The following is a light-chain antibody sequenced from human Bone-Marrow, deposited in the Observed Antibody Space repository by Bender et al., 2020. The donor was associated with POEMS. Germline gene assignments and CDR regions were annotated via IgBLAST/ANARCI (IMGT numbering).Light chain of an antibody. Sequence: ALTQPASVSGSPGQSITISCTGTTSDFDTHNSLSWYQHHPGKVPKVLIYDVSARPSGLSNRFSGSKSGSKASLTISGLQAEDEAFYYCSSYAGTTTFDVFGPGTTVTVL. CDR2: DVS. CDR3: SSYAGTTTFDV. V-gene: IGLV2-14*03. J-gene: IGLJ1*01. CDR1: TSDFDTHNS.